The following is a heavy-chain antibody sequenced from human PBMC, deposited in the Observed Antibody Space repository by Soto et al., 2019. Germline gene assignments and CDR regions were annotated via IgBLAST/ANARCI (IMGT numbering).Heavy chain of an antibody. D-gene: IGHD4-4*01. CDR2: IYWDDDK. CDR1: GFSLSTSGVG. V-gene: IGHV2-5*02. CDR3: AHRRRGMATVLFSFDY. J-gene: IGHJ4*02. Sequence: QITLKESGPTLVKPTQTLTLTCTFSGFSLSTSGVGVGWIRQPPGKALEWLALIYWDDDKHYSPSLKGRVTITKHNSKTPVVLKMTNMDPVDTATYSCAHRRRGMATVLFSFDYWGQGTLVTVSS.